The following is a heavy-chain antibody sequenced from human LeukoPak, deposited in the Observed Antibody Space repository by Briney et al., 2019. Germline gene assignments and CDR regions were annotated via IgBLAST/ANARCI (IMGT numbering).Heavy chain of an antibody. J-gene: IGHJ4*02. CDR1: GGSISSYY. Sequence: SETLSLTCTVSGGSISSYYWSWIRQPPGKGLEWIGYIYYSGSTNYNPSLKSRVTISVDTPKNQFSLKLSSVTAADTAVYYCARAGYSSFDYWGQGTLVTVSS. CDR3: ARAGYSSFDY. D-gene: IGHD4-23*01. CDR2: IYYSGST. V-gene: IGHV4-59*01.